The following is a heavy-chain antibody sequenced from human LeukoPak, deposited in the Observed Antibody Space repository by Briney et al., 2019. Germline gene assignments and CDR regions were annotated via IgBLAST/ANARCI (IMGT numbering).Heavy chain of an antibody. V-gene: IGHV4-39*01. CDR2: IYYSGST. D-gene: IGHD4-11*01. J-gene: IGHJ4*02. Sequence: PSDTLSLTCTVSGGSISSTSYYWGWIRQPPGKGLEWIAAIYYSGSTYYNPSLKSRVTISVDTSKNQFSLKLTSVTAADTAVYYCATPGYGRPLYRFDYWGQGTLVTVSS. CDR1: GGSISSTSYY. CDR3: ATPGYGRPLYRFDY.